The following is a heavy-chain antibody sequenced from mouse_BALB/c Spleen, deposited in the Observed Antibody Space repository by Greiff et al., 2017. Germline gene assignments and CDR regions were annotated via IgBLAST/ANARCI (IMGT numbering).Heavy chain of an antibody. Sequence: EVQLVESGPGLVKPSQSLSLTCSVTGYSITSGYYWNWIRQFPGNKLEWMGYISYDGSNNYNPSLKNRISITRDTSKNQFFLKLNSVTTEDTATYYCARSMITTGDYWGQGTSVTVSS. CDR2: ISYDGSN. D-gene: IGHD2-4*01. J-gene: IGHJ4*01. CDR3: ARSMITTGDY. V-gene: IGHV3-6*02. CDR1: GYSITSGYY.